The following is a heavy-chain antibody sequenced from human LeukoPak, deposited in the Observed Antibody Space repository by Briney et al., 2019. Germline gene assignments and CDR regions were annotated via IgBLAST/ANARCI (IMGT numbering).Heavy chain of an antibody. V-gene: IGHV3-23*01. CDR3: AKGGKWDVTPFDY. CDR1: GFTFTSYS. Sequence: QSGGSLRLSCAASGFTFTSYSMNWVRQAPGKGLEWVSTISGGGGSTYYADSVRGRFTISRDNSKNTLYLQVNSLRAEDTAVYYYAKGGKWDVTPFDYWGQGTLVTVSS. CDR2: ISGGGGST. D-gene: IGHD1-26*01. J-gene: IGHJ4*02.